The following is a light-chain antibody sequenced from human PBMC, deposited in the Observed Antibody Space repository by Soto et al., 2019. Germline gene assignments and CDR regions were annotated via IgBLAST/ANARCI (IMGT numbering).Light chain of an antibody. CDR1: TGAVTSGYY. CDR3: LLYYGGAVV. V-gene: IGLV7-43*01. J-gene: IGLJ2*01. CDR2: STS. Sequence: QAVVTQEPSLTVSPGGTVTLTCASSTGAVTSGYYPNWFQQKPGQAPRALILSTSNKHSWTPARFSGSLLGAKAALPLSXXXXXXXXXXYCLLYYGGAVVFGGGTKLT.